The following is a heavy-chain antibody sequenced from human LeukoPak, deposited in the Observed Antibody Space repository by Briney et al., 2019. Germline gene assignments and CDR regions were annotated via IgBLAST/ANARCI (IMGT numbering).Heavy chain of an antibody. V-gene: IGHV1-46*01. CDR2: INPNGGST. J-gene: IGHJ4*02. D-gene: IGHD6-6*01. CDR3: ARDQRMAARTGGYFDY. Sequence: ASVKVSCKASGYTFTSYYMHWVRQAPGQGLEWMGVINPNGGSTSYAQKFQGRFTMTRDTSTSTLYMELSSLRSEDTAVYYCARDQRMAARTGGYFDYWGQGTLVTVSS. CDR1: GYTFTSYY.